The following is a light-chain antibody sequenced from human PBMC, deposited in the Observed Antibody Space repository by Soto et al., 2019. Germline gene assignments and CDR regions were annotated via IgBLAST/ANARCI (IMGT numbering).Light chain of an antibody. Sequence: DIQVTQSPYSLSASVGDTVTITCRASQTVSRYLNWYQQKSGTAPKLLIYAASTLHTGVPPRFSGRGSGTDFTLTINNMQREDFADYFCQQSYSSPWTFGQGTMVDIK. CDR1: QTVSRY. V-gene: IGKV1-39*01. J-gene: IGKJ1*01. CDR2: AAS. CDR3: QQSYSSPWT.